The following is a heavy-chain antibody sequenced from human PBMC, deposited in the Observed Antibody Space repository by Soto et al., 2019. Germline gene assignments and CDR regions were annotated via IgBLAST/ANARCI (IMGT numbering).Heavy chain of an antibody. CDR3: ARVPSFGVVKYYYYGMDV. Sequence: EVQLVESGGGLVQPGGSLRLSCAASGFTFSSYEMNWVRQAPGKGLEWVSYISSSGSTIYYADSVKGRFTISRDNAKNSLYLQMNSLRAEDTAVYYCARVPSFGVVKYYYYGMDVWGQGTTVTVSS. J-gene: IGHJ6*02. CDR2: ISSSGSTI. V-gene: IGHV3-48*03. CDR1: GFTFSSYE. D-gene: IGHD3-3*01.